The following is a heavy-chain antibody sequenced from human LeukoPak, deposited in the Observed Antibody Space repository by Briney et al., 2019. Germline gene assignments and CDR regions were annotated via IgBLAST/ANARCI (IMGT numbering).Heavy chain of an antibody. CDR2: FSDSGNA. Sequence: PSETLSLTCTVSGGSISNHYWSWLRQPPGRGLEWIGYFSDSGNAIYNPSLKSRVTILGDTSKNQFSLKLSSVTVADTAVYYCARHATGSYSVPWLDPWGQGTLVTVST. V-gene: IGHV4-59*08. CDR3: ARHATGSYSVPWLDP. J-gene: IGHJ5*02. D-gene: IGHD3-10*01. CDR1: GGSISNHY.